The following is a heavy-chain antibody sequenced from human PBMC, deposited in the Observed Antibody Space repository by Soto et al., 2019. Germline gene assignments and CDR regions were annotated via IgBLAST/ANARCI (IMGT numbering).Heavy chain of an antibody. V-gene: IGHV3-48*01. CDR2: ISSSSSTI. CDR3: ARGHYYYMDV. Sequence: EVQLVESGGGLVQPGGSLRLSCAASGFTFSSYSMNRVRQAPGKGLEWVSYISSSSSTIYYADSVKGRFTISRDNAKNSLYLQMNSLRAEDTAVYYCARGHYYYMDVWGKGTTVTVSS. CDR1: GFTFSSYS. J-gene: IGHJ6*03.